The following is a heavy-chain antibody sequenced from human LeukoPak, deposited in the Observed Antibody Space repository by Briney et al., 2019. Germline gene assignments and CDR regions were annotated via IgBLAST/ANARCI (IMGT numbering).Heavy chain of an antibody. Sequence: ASVKVSCKASGYTFTSYDINWVRQATGHGLEWMGWMKPNSGNTGYAQKFQGRVTMTRNTSISTAYMELSSLRSEDTAVYYCARGLGYCSGGSCYIYYYYYYMDVWGKGTTVTVSS. CDR1: GYTFTSYD. CDR2: MKPNSGNT. D-gene: IGHD2-15*01. V-gene: IGHV1-8*01. CDR3: ARGLGYCSGGSCYIYYYYYYMDV. J-gene: IGHJ6*03.